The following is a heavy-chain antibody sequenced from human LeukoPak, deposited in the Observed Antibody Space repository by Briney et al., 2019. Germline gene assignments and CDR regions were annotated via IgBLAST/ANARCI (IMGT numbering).Heavy chain of an antibody. CDR2: ISYDGSNK. CDR1: GFTFSSYA. Sequence: GGSLRLSCAASGFTFSSYAMHWVRQAPGKGLEWVAVISYDGSNKYYADSVKGRFTISRDNSKNTLYLQMNSLRAEDTAVYYCARDLTAYCGGDCLFDYWGQGTLVTVSS. D-gene: IGHD2-21*01. J-gene: IGHJ4*02. CDR3: ARDLTAYCGGDCLFDY. V-gene: IGHV3-30-3*01.